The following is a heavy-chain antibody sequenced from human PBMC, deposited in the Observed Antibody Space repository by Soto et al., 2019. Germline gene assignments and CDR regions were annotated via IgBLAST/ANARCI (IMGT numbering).Heavy chain of an antibody. V-gene: IGHV4-31*03. J-gene: IGHJ6*02. CDR2: IYYSGST. CDR1: GGSISSGGYY. Sequence: PSETLSLTCTVSGGSISSGGYYWSWIRQHPGKGLEWIGYIYYSGSTYYNPSLKSRVTISVDTSKNQFSLKLSSVTAADTAVYYCARVATMGYYYGMDVWGQGTTVTVSS. D-gene: IGHD5-12*01. CDR3: ARVATMGYYYGMDV.